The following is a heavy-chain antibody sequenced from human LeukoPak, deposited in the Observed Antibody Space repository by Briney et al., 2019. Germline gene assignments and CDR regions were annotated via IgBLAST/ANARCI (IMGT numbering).Heavy chain of an antibody. J-gene: IGHJ4*02. V-gene: IGHV5-51*01. D-gene: IGHD3-16*01. Sequence: GESLKISCKGSGYSFTSYWIGWVRQMPGKGLEWMGIIHPADYDTRYSPSFEGQVTISVDNSINTAYLQWSSLQASDTAMYYCARLLDNYDYWGQGTLVTVSS. CDR3: ARLLDNYDY. CDR2: IHPADYDT. CDR1: GYSFTSYW.